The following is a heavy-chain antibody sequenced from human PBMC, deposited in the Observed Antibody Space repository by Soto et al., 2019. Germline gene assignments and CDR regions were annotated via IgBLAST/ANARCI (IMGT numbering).Heavy chain of an antibody. CDR1: GFTFSSYG. J-gene: IGHJ6*02. CDR3: ARDTATGYCSSTSCYPAILSYYYYGMDV. Sequence: PGGSLRLSCAASGFTFSSYGMHWVRQAPGKGLEWVAVIWYDGSNKYYADSVKGRFTISRDNSKNTLYLQMNSLRAEDTAVYYCARDTATGYCSSTSCYPAILSYYYYGMDVLGQLTTVTVSS. CDR2: IWYDGSNK. D-gene: IGHD2-2*01. V-gene: IGHV3-33*01.